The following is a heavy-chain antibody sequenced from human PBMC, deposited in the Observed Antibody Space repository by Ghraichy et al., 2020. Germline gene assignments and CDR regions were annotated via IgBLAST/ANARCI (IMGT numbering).Heavy chain of an antibody. Sequence: ASVKVSCKASGDTFTSYYMHWVRQAPGQGLEWMGIINPSGGSTSYAQKFQGRVTMTRDTSTSTVYMELSSLRSEDTAVYYCARDDRDYGDYGGHYYYYYGMDVWGPGTTVTVSS. J-gene: IGHJ6*02. CDR3: ARDDRDYGDYGGHYYYYYGMDV. CDR2: INPSGGST. CDR1: GDTFTSYY. D-gene: IGHD4-17*01. V-gene: IGHV1-46*01.